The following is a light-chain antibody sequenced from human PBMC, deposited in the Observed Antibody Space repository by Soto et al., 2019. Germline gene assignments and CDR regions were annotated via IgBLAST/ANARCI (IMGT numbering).Light chain of an antibody. CDR2: GAS. CDR3: QEYGSSPWP. CDR1: QSVSSNY. V-gene: IGKV3-20*01. Sequence: EIVLTQSPGTLSLSPGERATLSCRASQSVSSNYLAWYQQKPGQAPRPLIYGASSRATGIPDRFSGSGAGTDFTLTISRLESEDFAVYYCQEYGSSPWPFGQETKLDIK. J-gene: IGKJ1*01.